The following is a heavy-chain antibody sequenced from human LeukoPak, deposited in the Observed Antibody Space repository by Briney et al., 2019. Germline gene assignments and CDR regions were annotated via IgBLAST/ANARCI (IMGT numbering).Heavy chain of an antibody. CDR3: AKANFDWRYYYYGMDV. CDR1: GFTFSSYA. CDR2: ISGSGGST. J-gene: IGHJ6*02. D-gene: IGHD3-9*01. Sequence: PGGSLRLSCAASGFTFSSYAMSWVRQAPGKGLEWVSAISGSGGSTYYADSVKGRFTISRDNSKNTLYLQVNSLRAEDTAVYYCAKANFDWRYYYYGMDVWGQGTTVTVSS. V-gene: IGHV3-23*01.